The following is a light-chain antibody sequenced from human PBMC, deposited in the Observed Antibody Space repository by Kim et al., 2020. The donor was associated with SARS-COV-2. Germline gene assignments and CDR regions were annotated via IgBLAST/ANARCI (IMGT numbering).Light chain of an antibody. CDR2: EVS. J-gene: IGLJ2*01. CDR1: STEVGCNNY. V-gene: IGLV2-8*01. Sequence: GQSVSTASTGTSTEVGCNNYDSWYQQNRGTAPKLMIYEVSKRPAGVPDRFSGSKSGNTASLTVSGLQAEDEADYYCSSYAGSNNLVFGGGTQLTVL. CDR3: SSYAGSNNLV.